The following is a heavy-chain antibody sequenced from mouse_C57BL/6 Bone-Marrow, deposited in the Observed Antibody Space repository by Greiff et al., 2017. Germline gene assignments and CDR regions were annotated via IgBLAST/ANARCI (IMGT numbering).Heavy chain of an antibody. D-gene: IGHD1-1*01. Sequence: EVKLVESGGDLVKPGGSLKLSCAASGFTFSSYGMSWVRQTPDKRLEWVATISSGGSYTYYPDSVKGRFTISRDNAKNTLYLQMSSLKTEDTAMYYCARVSTVEGLDYWGQGTTLTVSS. CDR2: ISSGGSYT. CDR3: ARVSTVEGLDY. CDR1: GFTFSSYG. J-gene: IGHJ2*01. V-gene: IGHV5-6*01.